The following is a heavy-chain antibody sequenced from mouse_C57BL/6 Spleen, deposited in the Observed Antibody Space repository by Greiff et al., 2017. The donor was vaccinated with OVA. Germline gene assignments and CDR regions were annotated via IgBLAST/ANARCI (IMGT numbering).Heavy chain of an antibody. Sequence: EVKLMESGGGLVKPGGSLKLSCAASGFTFSDYGMHWVRQAPEKGLEWVAYISSGSSTIYYADTVKGRFTISRDNAKNTLFLQMTSLRSEDTAMYYCARQGSNYVNYFDYWGQGTTLTVSS. J-gene: IGHJ2*01. CDR3: ARQGSNYVNYFDY. CDR2: ISSGSSTI. D-gene: IGHD2-5*01. V-gene: IGHV5-17*01. CDR1: GFTFSDYG.